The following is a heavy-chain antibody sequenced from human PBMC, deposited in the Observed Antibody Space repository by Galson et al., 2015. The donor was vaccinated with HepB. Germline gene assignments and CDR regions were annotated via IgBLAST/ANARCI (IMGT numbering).Heavy chain of an antibody. Sequence: SLRLSCAASGFTFGSYGMHWVRQAPGKGLEWVAVIWYDGSNKYYADSVKGRFTISRDNSKNTLYLQMNSLRAEDTAVYYCAIVPDCSGGSCYLDYWGQGTLVTVSS. CDR1: GFTFGSYG. CDR3: AIVPDCSGGSCYLDY. V-gene: IGHV3-33*01. D-gene: IGHD2-15*01. J-gene: IGHJ4*02. CDR2: IWYDGSNK.